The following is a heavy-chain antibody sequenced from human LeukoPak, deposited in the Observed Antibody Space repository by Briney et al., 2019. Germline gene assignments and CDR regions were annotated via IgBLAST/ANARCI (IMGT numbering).Heavy chain of an antibody. CDR3: ARVGCSSSSCNVSYYYHYYYMDV. J-gene: IGHJ6*03. CDR1: GGSFTGYY. D-gene: IGHD2-2*01. V-gene: IGHV4-34*01. CDR2: INHSGST. Sequence: PSETLSLTCAVYGGSFTGYYWTWIRQPPGKGLEWIGEINHSGSTHYNPSLKSRVTISVDTSKNQFSLRVSSVTAADTAVYYCARVGCSSSSCNVSYYYHYYYMDVWGKGTTVTVSS.